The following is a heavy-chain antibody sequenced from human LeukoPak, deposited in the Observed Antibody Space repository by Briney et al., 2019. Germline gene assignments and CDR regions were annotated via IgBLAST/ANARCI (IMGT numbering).Heavy chain of an antibody. CDR2: IYYSGST. V-gene: IGHV4-30-4*03. CDR1: GGSIGSADHY. J-gene: IGHJ4*02. Sequence: SQTLSLTCTVSGGSIGSADHYWSWIRQPPGKGLEWIGYIYYSGSTYYNPSLKSRATTSIVTSKNQFSLQLNSVTSPGPLTYXXXXXXXXXLXXXXXXXFDLWGKGILVTVSS. CDR3: XXXXXXXLXXXXXXXFDL.